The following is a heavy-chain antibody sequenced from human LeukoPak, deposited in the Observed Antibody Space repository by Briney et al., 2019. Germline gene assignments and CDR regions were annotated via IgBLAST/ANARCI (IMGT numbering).Heavy chain of an antibody. J-gene: IGHJ6*03. V-gene: IGHV2-70*11. D-gene: IGHD1-14*01. CDR2: IDWDDDK. Sequence: SGPALVKPTQTLTLTCTFSGFSLSTSGMCVSWIRQPPGKALEWLARIDWDDDKYYSTSLKTRLTISKDTSKDQVVLTMTNMDPVDTATYYCARIEPYYYYMDVWGRGTTVTVSS. CDR3: ARIEPYYYYMDV. CDR1: GFSLSTSGMC.